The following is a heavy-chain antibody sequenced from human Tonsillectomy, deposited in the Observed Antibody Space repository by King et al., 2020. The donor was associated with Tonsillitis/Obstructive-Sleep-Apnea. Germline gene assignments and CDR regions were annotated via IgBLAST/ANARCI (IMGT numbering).Heavy chain of an antibody. CDR3: ARGAYCTSTSCRLFDP. Sequence: QLQESSPGLVKPSETLSLTCTVSGDSVSSGPYYWTWIRQPPEKGLEWVGYISYRGVTNYNPSLKSRVTISLDTSKNQFSLRLSSVTAADTALYYCARGAYCTSTSCRLFDPWGQGTLVAVSS. CDR2: ISYRGVT. CDR1: GDSVSSGPYY. V-gene: IGHV4-61*01. J-gene: IGHJ5*02. D-gene: IGHD2-2*01.